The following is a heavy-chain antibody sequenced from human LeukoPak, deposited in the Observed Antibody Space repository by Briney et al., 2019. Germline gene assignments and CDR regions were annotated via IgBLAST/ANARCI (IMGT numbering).Heavy chain of an antibody. D-gene: IGHD5-18*01. CDR3: ARERGSGYSYGYFAY. CDR2: IYSDNT. CDR1: GFTVSSNS. Sequence: GGSLRLSCTVSGFTVSSNSMSWVRQAPGKGLEWVSFIYSDNTHYSDSVKGRFTISRDNAKNSLYLQMNSLRAEDTAVYYCARERGSGYSYGYFAYWGQGTLVTVSS. V-gene: IGHV3-53*01. J-gene: IGHJ4*02.